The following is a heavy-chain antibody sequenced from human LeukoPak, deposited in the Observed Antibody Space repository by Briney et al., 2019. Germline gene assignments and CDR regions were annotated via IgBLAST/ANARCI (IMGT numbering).Heavy chain of an antibody. CDR2: ISWDGGST. J-gene: IGHJ6*03. D-gene: IGHD3-10*01. V-gene: IGHV3-43D*03. CDR3: ARSPPTLTMVRGVIIRYYYYYKDV. CDR1: GFTFDDYA. Sequence: GGSLRLSCAASGFTFDDYAMHWVRQAPGKGLEWVSLISWDGGSTYYADSVKGRFTISRDNSKNSLHLQMNSLRAEDTALYYCARSPPTLTMVRGVIIRYYYYYKDVWGKGTTVTVSS.